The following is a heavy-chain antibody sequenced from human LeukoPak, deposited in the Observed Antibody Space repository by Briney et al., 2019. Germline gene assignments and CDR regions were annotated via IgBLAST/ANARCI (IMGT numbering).Heavy chain of an antibody. J-gene: IGHJ4*02. Sequence: GGSLRLSCAASGFTFSSYAMHWVRRAPGKGLEWVAVISYDGSNKYYADSVKGRFTISRDNSKNTLYLQMNSLRAEDTAVYYCARDGGFIAAAGTHLDYWGQGTLVTVSS. CDR3: ARDGGFIAAAGTHLDY. CDR1: GFTFSSYA. D-gene: IGHD6-13*01. CDR2: ISYDGSNK. V-gene: IGHV3-30*04.